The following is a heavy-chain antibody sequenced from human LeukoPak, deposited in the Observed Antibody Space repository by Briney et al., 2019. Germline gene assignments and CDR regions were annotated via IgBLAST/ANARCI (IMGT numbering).Heavy chain of an antibody. D-gene: IGHD5-12*01. CDR3: AREAIVATTFDY. CDR1: GFTFSSYG. J-gene: IGHJ4*02. Sequence: GGTLRLSCAASGFTFSSYGMSWVRQAPGKGLEWVSAISGSGGSTYYADSVKGRFTISRDNSKNSLYLQMNSLRAEDTAVYYCAREAIVATTFDYWGQGTLVTVSS. V-gene: IGHV3-23*01. CDR2: ISGSGGST.